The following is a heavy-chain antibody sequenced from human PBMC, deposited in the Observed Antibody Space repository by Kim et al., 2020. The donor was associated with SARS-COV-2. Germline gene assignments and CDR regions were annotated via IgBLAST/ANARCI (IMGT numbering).Heavy chain of an antibody. CDR3: ARVRQRMGISLGWFDP. V-gene: IGHV1-3*01. J-gene: IGHJ5*02. CDR1: GYTFPLYA. CDR2: INAGNGNT. D-gene: IGHD6-13*01. Sequence: ASVKVSCKASGYTFPLYAMHWVRQAPGQRLEWMGWINAGNGNTKYSQKFQGRVTITRDTSASTAYMELSSLRSEDTAVYYCARVRQRMGISLGWFDPWGQGTLVTVSS.